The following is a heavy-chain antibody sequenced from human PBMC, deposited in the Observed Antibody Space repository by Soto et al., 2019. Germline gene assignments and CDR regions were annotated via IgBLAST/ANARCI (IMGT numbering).Heavy chain of an antibody. V-gene: IGHV3-30*18. J-gene: IGHJ6*02. CDR1: GFTFSSYG. CDR2: ISYDGSNK. D-gene: IGHD6-6*01. Sequence: GGSLRLSCAASGFTFSSYGMHWVRQAPGKGLEWVAVISYDGSNKYYADSVKGRFTISRDNSKNTLYLQMNSLRAEDTAVYYCAKDRIAARSKTYYYYGMDVWGQGXTVTVSS. CDR3: AKDRIAARSKTYYYYGMDV.